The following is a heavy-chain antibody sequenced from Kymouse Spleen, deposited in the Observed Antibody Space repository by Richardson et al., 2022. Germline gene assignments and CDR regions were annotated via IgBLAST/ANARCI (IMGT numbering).Heavy chain of an antibody. V-gene: IGHV3-33*01. J-gene: IGHJ6*02. CDR3: ARERAIAVAGTNYYYGMDV. Sequence: QVQLVESGGGVVQPGRSLRLSCAASGFTFSSYGMHWVRQAPGKGLEWVAVIWYDGSNKYYADSVKGRFTISRDNSKNTLYLQMNSLRAEDTAVYYCARERAIAVAGTNYYYGMDVWGQGTTVTVSS. D-gene: IGHD6-19*01. CDR1: GFTFSSYG. CDR2: IWYDGSNK.